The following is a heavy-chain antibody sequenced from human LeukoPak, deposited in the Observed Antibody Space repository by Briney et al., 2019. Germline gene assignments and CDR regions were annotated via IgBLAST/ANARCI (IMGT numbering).Heavy chain of an antibody. V-gene: IGHV3-23*01. CDR2: ISGSGGST. Sequence: GGSLRLSCAASGFTFSSYAMSWVRQAPGKGLEWVSAISGSGGSTYYADSVKGRFTISRDNAKNSLYLQMNSLRAEDTAVYYCARDDGSRVATLGSFDYWGQGTLVTVSS. CDR3: ARDDGSRVATLGSFDY. D-gene: IGHD5-12*01. J-gene: IGHJ4*02. CDR1: GFTFSSYA.